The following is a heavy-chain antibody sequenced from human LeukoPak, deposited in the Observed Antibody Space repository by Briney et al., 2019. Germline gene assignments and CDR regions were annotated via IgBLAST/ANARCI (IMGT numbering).Heavy chain of an antibody. CDR2: INHSGST. D-gene: IGHD7-27*01. CDR1: GGSFSGYY. CDR3: ARDQPGTGDY. V-gene: IGHV4-34*01. Sequence: PSETLSLTCAVYGGSFSGYYWSWIRQPPGKGLEWIGEINHSGSTNYNPSLKSRVTISVDTSKNQFSLKLSSVTAADTAVYYCARDQPGTGDYWGQGTLVTVSS. J-gene: IGHJ4*02.